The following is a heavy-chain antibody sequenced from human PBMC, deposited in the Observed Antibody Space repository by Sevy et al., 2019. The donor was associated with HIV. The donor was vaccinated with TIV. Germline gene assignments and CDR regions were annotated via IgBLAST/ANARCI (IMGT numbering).Heavy chain of an antibody. V-gene: IGHV4-59*01. CDR2: IHDIGGT. J-gene: IGHJ4*02. D-gene: IGHD3-16*02. CDR3: AREPPHYDYLWGSYRPPTYYFDS. Sequence: SETLSLTCSVSGDSISTYYWSWIRQHPERGLEWIGYIHDIGGTNSNPSLNSRVTISIDTSKNQFSLNLNSVTAADTAVYYCAREPPHYDYLWGSYRPPTYYFDSWGQGSLVTVSS. CDR1: GDSISTYY.